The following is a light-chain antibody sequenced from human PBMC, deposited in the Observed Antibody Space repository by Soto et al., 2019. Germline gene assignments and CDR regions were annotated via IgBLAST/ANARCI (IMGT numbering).Light chain of an antibody. Sequence: DIQMTQSPFSLSASVGDRVAITCRASQGITNYLAWYQQKPGKVPKLLIYAASTLQPAVPSRFSGSGSGTDFTLTISGLQPEDVATYYCQKYNTVPWTFGQGTKVEIK. J-gene: IGKJ1*01. CDR2: AAS. CDR1: QGITNY. V-gene: IGKV1-27*01. CDR3: QKYNTVPWT.